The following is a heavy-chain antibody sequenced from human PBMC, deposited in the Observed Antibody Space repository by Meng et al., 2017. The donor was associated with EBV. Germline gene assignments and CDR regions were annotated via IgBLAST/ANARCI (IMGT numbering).Heavy chain of an antibody. J-gene: IGHJ4*02. CDR3: CRGVEERGFISPFDF. D-gene: IGHD1-26*01. CDR1: GDTFSNYA. V-gene: IGHV7-4-1*01. CDR2: INTYSGKA. Sequence: LVQSGSGVKKPCASLTLSCTASGDTFSNYAINWRRQGHGQGHELMGSINTYSGKATYSQGFTRRLVSFLDTPANNAFLQIRGFMTADSAVDYCCRGVEERGFISPFDFWGQGTMVTVSS.